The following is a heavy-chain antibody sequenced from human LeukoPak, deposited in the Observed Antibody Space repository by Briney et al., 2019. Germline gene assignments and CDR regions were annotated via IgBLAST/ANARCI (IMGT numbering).Heavy chain of an antibody. Sequence: SVKVSCKASGGTVSSYAISWVRQAPGQGLEWMGGIIPIFGTANYAQKFQGRVTITADKSTSTAYMELSSLRSEDTAGYYCARGRYCSGGSCYPEDYWGQGTLVTVSS. J-gene: IGHJ4*02. CDR1: GGTVSSYA. V-gene: IGHV1-69*06. D-gene: IGHD2-15*01. CDR3: ARGRYCSGGSCYPEDY. CDR2: IIPIFGTA.